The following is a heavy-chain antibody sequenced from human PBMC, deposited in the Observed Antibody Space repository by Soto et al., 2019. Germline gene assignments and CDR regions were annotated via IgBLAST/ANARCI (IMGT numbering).Heavy chain of an antibody. CDR3: STIFGVVILGTQGIDY. CDR2: ISGSGGST. V-gene: IGHV3-23*01. Sequence: GSLRLSCAASGFTFSSYAMSWVRQAPGKGLEWVSAISGSGGSTYYADSVKGRFTISRDNSKNTLYLQMNSLRAEDTAVYYCSTIFGVVILGTQGIDYWGQGTLVTVSS. CDR1: GFTFSSYA. D-gene: IGHD3-3*01. J-gene: IGHJ4*02.